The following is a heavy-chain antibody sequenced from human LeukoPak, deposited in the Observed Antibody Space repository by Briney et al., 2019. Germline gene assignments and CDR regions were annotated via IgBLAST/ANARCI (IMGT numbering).Heavy chain of an antibody. V-gene: IGHV3-30*04. D-gene: IGHD1-1*01. CDR3: ARAPGYGAAYYFDY. J-gene: IGHJ4*02. CDR2: VSYDGSYK. CDR1: GFTFSNFA. Sequence: GGSLRLSCAPSGFTFSNFAMHWVRQAPGKGLEWVAVVSYDGSYKYYADSVKGRFTISRDNSKNTLYLQMNSLRAEDTAVYYCARAPGYGAAYYFDYWGQGTLVTVSS.